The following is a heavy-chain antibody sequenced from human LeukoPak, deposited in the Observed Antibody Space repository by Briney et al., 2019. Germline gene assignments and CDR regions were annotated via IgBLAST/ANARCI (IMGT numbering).Heavy chain of an antibody. CDR1: GFTFGSPW. D-gene: IGHD6-19*01. J-gene: IGHJ3*02. CDR3: AKDKSVADAFDI. V-gene: IGHV3-30*18. CDR2: ISYDGSNK. Sequence: GGSLRLSCAAYGFTFGSPWMHWVRQAPGKGLEWVAVISYDGSNKYYADSVKGRFTISRDNSKNTLYLQMNSLRAEDTAVYYCAKDKSVADAFDIWGQGTMVTVSS.